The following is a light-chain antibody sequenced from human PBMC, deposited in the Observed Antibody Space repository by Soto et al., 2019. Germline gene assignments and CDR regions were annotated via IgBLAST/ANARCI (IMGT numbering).Light chain of an antibody. V-gene: IGKV1-5*01. CDR2: DIS. J-gene: IGKJ2*01. CDR1: QSVFKW. Sequence: DIQMTQSPSTLSASVGDRVTITCRASQSVFKWLAWYQQKPGKAPKLLIYDISSLESGVPSRFSGNGSGTEFTLTISSLQPDDFATYYCQQYNTYSTFGQGTKLEIK. CDR3: QQYNTYST.